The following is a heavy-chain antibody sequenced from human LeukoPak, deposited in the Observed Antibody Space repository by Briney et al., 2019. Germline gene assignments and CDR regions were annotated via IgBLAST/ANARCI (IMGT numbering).Heavy chain of an antibody. CDR1: GFTFSGYS. D-gene: IGHD5-12*01. CDR2: FGTRSTSI. CDR3: ARDAGNSGYGCDL. J-gene: IGHJ5*02. Sequence: GGSLRLSCTASGFTFSGYSMNWIRQAPGKGLEWVSSFGTRSTSIYHAGSVKGRFAISRDNAKNSLYLQMNSLRAEDTALYYCARDAGNSGYGCDLWGQGTLVTVSS. V-gene: IGHV3-21*01.